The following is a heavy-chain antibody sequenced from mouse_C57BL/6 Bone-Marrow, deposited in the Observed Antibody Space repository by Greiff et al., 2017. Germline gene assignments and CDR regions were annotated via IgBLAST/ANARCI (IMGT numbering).Heavy chain of an antibody. CDR3: TTLRGWYFDV. V-gene: IGHV14-4*01. D-gene: IGHD1-1*01. CDR2: IDPENGDT. CDR1: GFNIKDDY. J-gene: IGHJ1*03. Sequence: EVQLQQSGAELVRPGASVKLSCTASGFNIKDDYMHWVKQRPEQGLEWIGWIDPENGDTEYASKFQGKATITADTSSNTAYLQLSSLTSEDTAVYYCTTLRGWYFDVWGTGTTVTVSS.